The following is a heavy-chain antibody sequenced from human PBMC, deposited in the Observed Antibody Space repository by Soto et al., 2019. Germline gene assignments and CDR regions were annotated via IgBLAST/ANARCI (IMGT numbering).Heavy chain of an antibody. CDR2: INPNSGGT. CDR3: ARERTYYYGSGSYYNAAPHYYYGMDV. J-gene: IGHJ6*02. D-gene: IGHD3-10*01. V-gene: IGHV1-2*04. CDR1: GYTFTGYY. Sequence: ASVKVSCKASGYTFTGYYMHWVRQAPGQGLEWMGWINPNSGGTNYAQKFQGWVTMTRDTSISTAYMELSRLRSDDTAVYYCARERTYYYGSGSYYNAAPHYYYGMDVWGQGTTVTVS.